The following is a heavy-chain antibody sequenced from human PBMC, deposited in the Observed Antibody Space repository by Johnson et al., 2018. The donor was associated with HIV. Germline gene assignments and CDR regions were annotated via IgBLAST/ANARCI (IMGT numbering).Heavy chain of an antibody. V-gene: IGHV3-66*01. CDR1: GFTVSSNY. Sequence: MQLVESGGGVVQPGRSLRLSCAASGFTVSSNYMSWVRQAPGKGLEWVSVIYSGGSTYYADSVKGRFTISRDNAKNSLYLQMNSLRAEDTAVYYCARDDAFDIWGQGTMVTVSS. CDR2: IYSGGST. CDR3: ARDDAFDI. J-gene: IGHJ3*02.